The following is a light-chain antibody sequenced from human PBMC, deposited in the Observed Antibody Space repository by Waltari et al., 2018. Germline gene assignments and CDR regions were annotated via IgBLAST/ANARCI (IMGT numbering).Light chain of an antibody. CDR3: QQSYSTPQT. Sequence: DIQMTQSPSSLSASVGDRVTITCRASQSISSYLNWYQQKPGKAPELLIYATSSLQSGVPSRFSCSGSGTDFTLTISSLQPEDFATYYCQQSYSTPQTFGQGTKVEIK. CDR1: QSISSY. V-gene: IGKV1-39*01. CDR2: ATS. J-gene: IGKJ1*01.